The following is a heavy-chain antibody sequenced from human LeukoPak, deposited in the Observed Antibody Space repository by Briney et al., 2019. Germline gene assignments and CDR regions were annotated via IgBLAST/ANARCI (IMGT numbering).Heavy chain of an antibody. CDR2: ILEDGSIQ. J-gene: IGHJ4*02. CDR1: GFTFSNYM. V-gene: IGHV3-30*04. Sequence: GGSLRLSCAASGFTFSNYMMHWVRQAPGKGLDWVAVILEDGSIQYYADSVKGRFTISRDNSKNTLYLQMNSLRAEDTAVYYCARAYYYDSSGYYYDVAYWGQGTLVTVSS. CDR3: ARAYYYDSSGYYYDVAY. D-gene: IGHD3-22*01.